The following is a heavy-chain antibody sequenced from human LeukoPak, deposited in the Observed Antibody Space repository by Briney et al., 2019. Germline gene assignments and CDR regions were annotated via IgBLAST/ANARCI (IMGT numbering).Heavy chain of an antibody. CDR2: IYYSGST. D-gene: IGHD3-3*01. Sequence: SETLSLTCTVSGGSLSSYYWSWIRQPPGKGLEWIGYIYYSGSTNYNPSLKSRVTISVDTSKNQFSLKLSSVTAADTAVYYCARGGYDFWSGYSTYGMDVWGQGTTVTVSS. V-gene: IGHV4-59*01. CDR1: GGSLSSYY. CDR3: ARGGYDFWSGYSTYGMDV. J-gene: IGHJ6*02.